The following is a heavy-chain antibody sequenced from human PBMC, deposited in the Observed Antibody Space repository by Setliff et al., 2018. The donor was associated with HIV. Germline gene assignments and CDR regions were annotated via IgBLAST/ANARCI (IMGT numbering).Heavy chain of an antibody. J-gene: IGHJ6*02. Sequence: GGSLRLSCAASGFTFSGSDMHWVRQASGKGLEWVGRIRSKVNTYATAYAASVKGRFIISRDDSKNTAYLQLNSLKTEDTAVYYCSRQIFGVLIGYYGLDVWGQGITVTVSS. D-gene: IGHD3-3*01. CDR3: SRQIFGVLIGYYGLDV. CDR1: GFTFSGSD. CDR2: IRSKVNTYAT. V-gene: IGHV3-73*01.